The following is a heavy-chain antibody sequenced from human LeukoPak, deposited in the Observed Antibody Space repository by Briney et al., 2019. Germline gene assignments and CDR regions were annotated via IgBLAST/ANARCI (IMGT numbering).Heavy chain of an antibody. Sequence: GGSLRLSCAASGFTFSSYEMNWVRQAPGKGLEWVSYITSSGNTIYYADSVKGRFTISRDNAKNSLYLQMNSLRDEDTAVYYCARLTTMTTTGGPFDYWGQGTLVTVSS. CDR3: ARLTTMTTTGGPFDY. J-gene: IGHJ4*02. D-gene: IGHD4-17*01. V-gene: IGHV3-48*03. CDR1: GFTFSSYE. CDR2: ITSSGNTI.